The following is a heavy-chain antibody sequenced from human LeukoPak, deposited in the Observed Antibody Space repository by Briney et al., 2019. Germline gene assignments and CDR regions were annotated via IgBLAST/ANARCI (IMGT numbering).Heavy chain of an antibody. CDR3: ARGGQWLVSGVGLDY. D-gene: IGHD6-19*01. Sequence: PGGSLRLSCAASGFTFDDYTMHWVRQATGKGLEWVSAIGTAGDTYYPGSVKGRFTISRVNAKNSLYLQMNSLRAGDTAVYYCARGGQWLVSGVGLDYWGQGTLVTVSS. J-gene: IGHJ4*02. V-gene: IGHV3-13*01. CDR1: GFTFDDYT. CDR2: IGTAGDT.